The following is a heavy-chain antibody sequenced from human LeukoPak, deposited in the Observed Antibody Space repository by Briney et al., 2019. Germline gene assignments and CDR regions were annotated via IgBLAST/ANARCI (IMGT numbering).Heavy chain of an antibody. CDR3: AKDASFAEVTPDY. CDR1: GFTFSDYY. V-gene: IGHV3-23*01. D-gene: IGHD4-23*01. Sequence: GGSLRLSCAASGFTFSDYYMSWIRQAPGKGLEWVSAISGSGGSTYYADSVKGRFTISRDNSKNTLYLQMNSLRAEDTAVYYCAKDASFAEVTPDYWGQGTLVTVSS. CDR2: ISGSGGST. J-gene: IGHJ4*02.